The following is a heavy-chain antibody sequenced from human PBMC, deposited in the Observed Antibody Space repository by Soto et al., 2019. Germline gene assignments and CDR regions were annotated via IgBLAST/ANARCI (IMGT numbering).Heavy chain of an antibody. J-gene: IGHJ4*02. D-gene: IGHD1-20*01. CDR2: IMGSGGKT. Sequence: EVQLLESGGGLVQPGGSLRLSCAASGFSFRSYPMNWVRQAPGKGLESVAVIMGSGGKTYYADSVQGRFTISRDDSKSTVFLQMNSLRAGDTATYYCAKGGDNWYFDYRGQGTLVTVTS. CDR3: AKGGDNWYFDY. CDR1: GFSFRSYP. V-gene: IGHV3-23*01.